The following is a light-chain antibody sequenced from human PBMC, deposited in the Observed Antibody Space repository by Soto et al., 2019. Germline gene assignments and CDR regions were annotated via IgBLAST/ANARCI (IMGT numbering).Light chain of an antibody. V-gene: IGKV3-11*01. Sequence: EIVLTQSPATLSLSPGERATLSCRASQSVSSYLAWYQQKPGQAPRLLISDASNRATGIPARFSGSGSGTDFTLTSSSLDPDDFAVYYCQQRSDWPSTFGGGTKVQIK. CDR2: DAS. CDR3: QQRSDWPST. CDR1: QSVSSY. J-gene: IGKJ4*01.